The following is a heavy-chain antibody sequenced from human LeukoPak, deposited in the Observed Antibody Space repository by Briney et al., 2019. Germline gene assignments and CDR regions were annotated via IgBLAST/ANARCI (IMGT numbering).Heavy chain of an antibody. V-gene: IGHV3-21*01. CDR3: ARDPYTGSMFDY. D-gene: IGHD1-1*01. Sequence: GGSLRLSCVATGFTFKSSSMSWVRQAPGKGLEWVAFIGHFTGDIFYADSVKGRFNISRDDAKDSVYLQMNSLRADDTAVYFCARDPYTGSMFDYWGHGTLVTVSS. CDR2: IGHFTGDI. CDR1: GFTFKSSS. J-gene: IGHJ4*01.